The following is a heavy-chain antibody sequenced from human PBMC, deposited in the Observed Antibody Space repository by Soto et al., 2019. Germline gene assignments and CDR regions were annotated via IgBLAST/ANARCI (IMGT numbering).Heavy chain of an antibody. Sequence: SETMSVTCTVSGGSISSYDWSWIRQPPGKGLEWIGYIYYSGSTNYNPSLKSRVTISVDTSKNQFSLKLSSVTAADTAVYYCASFDFWSGYYYYWGQGTLVTVSS. CDR3: ASFDFWSGYYYY. D-gene: IGHD3-3*01. J-gene: IGHJ4*02. CDR1: GGSISSYD. V-gene: IGHV4-59*01. CDR2: IYYSGST.